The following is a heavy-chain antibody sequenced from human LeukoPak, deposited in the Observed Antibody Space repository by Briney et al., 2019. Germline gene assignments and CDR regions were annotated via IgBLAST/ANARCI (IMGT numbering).Heavy chain of an antibody. J-gene: IGHJ5*02. CDR1: GGSFSGYY. CDR3: ARAFRVRYSSSWYNWFDP. Sequence: PSETLSLTCAVYGGSFSGYYWSWIRQPPGKGLEWIGEINHSGSTNYNPSLKSRVTISVDTSKNQFSLKLSSVTAADTAVYYCARAFRVRYSSSWYNWFDPWGQGTLVTVSS. V-gene: IGHV4-34*01. CDR2: INHSGST. D-gene: IGHD6-13*01.